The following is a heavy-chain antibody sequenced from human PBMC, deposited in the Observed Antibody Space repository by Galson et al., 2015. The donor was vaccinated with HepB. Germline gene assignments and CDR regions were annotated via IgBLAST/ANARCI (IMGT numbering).Heavy chain of an antibody. Sequence: SCKASGGTFSSYAISWVRQAPGQGLEWMGRIIPILGIANYAQKFQGRVTITADKSTSTAYMELSSLRSEDTAVYYCARDREGEDGGYLGMDAWGQGTTVTVSS. CDR1: GGTFSSYA. J-gene: IGHJ6*02. CDR3: ARDREGEDGGYLGMDA. V-gene: IGHV1-69*04. CDR2: IIPILGIA. D-gene: IGHD5-12*01.